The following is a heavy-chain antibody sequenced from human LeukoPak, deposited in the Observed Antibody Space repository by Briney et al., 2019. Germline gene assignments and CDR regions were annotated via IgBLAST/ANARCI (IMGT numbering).Heavy chain of an antibody. Sequence: GGSLRLSCEASSGFTFGNYDMHWLRQAPGKGLEWLSSIGISGDYSTYYAQSVKGRFSISRDNVNNFLYLQMDRLRAEDTAVYXCAXNXGYCDDTSXPKWFAPWGQGTLVIVSS. CDR3: AXNXGYCDDTSXPKWFAP. V-gene: IGHV3-48*03. CDR1: GFTFGNYD. CDR2: IGISGDYST. D-gene: IGHD2-15*01. J-gene: IGHJ5*02.